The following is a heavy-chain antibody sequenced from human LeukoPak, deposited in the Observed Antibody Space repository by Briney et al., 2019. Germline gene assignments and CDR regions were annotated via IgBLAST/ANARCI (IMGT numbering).Heavy chain of an antibody. CDR1: GGSISSGDSS. Sequence: SETLSLTCSLSGGSISSGDSSWSWLRQPPGKGLEWIGSIYHRGSNDYNPSLESRVSISVDRSKNQFSLKVNSVTAADTAVYYCARDFMGQFISYYYYYGMDVWGQGTTVTVSS. J-gene: IGHJ6*02. CDR3: ARDFMGQFISYYYYYGMDV. D-gene: IGHD3-16*02. CDR2: IYHRGSN. V-gene: IGHV4-30-2*01.